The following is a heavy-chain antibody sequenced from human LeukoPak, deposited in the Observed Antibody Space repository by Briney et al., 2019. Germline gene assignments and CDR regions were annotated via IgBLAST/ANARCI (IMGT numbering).Heavy chain of an antibody. V-gene: IGHV3-30*18. CDR3: AKADDSSGNDAFDI. CDR1: GFTFSSYA. Sequence: GGSLRLSCAASGFTFSSYAMSWVRQAPGKGLEWVAVISYDGSNKYYADSVKGRFTISRDNSKNTLYLQMNSLRAEDTAVYYCAKADDSSGNDAFDIWGQGTMVTVSS. J-gene: IGHJ3*02. CDR2: ISYDGSNK. D-gene: IGHD3-22*01.